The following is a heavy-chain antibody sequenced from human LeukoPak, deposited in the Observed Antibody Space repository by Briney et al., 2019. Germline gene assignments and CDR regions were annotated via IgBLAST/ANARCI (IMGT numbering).Heavy chain of an antibody. V-gene: IGHV4-59*08. D-gene: IGHD5-24*01. J-gene: IGHJ4*02. CDR3: ATSRWQQPLDY. CDR1: GDSISSYY. Sequence: SETLSLTCTVSGDSISSYYWSWIRQPPGKGLEWIGYIYYSGSTNYNPSLKSRVTISIDTSKNQFSLRLSSVTAADTAVYYCATSRWQQPLDYWGQGTLVTVSS. CDR2: IYYSGST.